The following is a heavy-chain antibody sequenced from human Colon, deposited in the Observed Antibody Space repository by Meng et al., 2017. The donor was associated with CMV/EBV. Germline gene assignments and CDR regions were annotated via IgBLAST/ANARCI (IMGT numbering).Heavy chain of an antibody. CDR1: GYSFTGYY. J-gene: IGHJ1*01. CDR3: ASHSSYVWGSHH. Sequence: QVQRVQSGAGVGMAGASVKVSCKASGYSFTGYYIHWVRQAPGQGLEWMGWMDPTTGRTDYAQKFQGTVTMTRDTSISTAYLELSRLTSDDTAVYYCASHSSYVWGSHHWGQGTLVTVSS. D-gene: IGHD3-16*01. CDR2: MDPTTGRT. V-gene: IGHV1-2*02.